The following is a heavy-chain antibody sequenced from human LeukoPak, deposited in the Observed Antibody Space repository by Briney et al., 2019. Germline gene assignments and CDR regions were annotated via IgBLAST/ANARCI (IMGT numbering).Heavy chain of an antibody. CDR1: GFTVSSNY. J-gene: IGHJ4*02. V-gene: IGHV3-53*01. Sequence: PGGSLRLSCAASGFTVSSNYMSWVRQAPGKGLEWVSVIYSGGSTYYADSVRGRFTISRDNAENTLYLQMNSLRVEDTAVYYCARRVVVAAAPYYFDYWGQGTLVTVSS. CDR3: ARRVVVAAAPYYFDY. D-gene: IGHD2-2*01. CDR2: IYSGGST.